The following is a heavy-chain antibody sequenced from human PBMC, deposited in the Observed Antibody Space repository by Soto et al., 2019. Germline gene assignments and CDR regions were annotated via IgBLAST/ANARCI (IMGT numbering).Heavy chain of an antibody. J-gene: IGHJ5*02. V-gene: IGHV1-69*02. CDR1: GGTFSSYT. CDR3: ATGLMGIAAAAFDP. Sequence: SVKVSCKASGGTFSSYTISWVRQAPGQGLEWMGRIIPILGIANYAQKFQGRVTITADKSTSTAYMELSSLRSEDTAVYYCATGLMGIAAAAFDPWGQGTLITVSS. CDR2: IIPILGIA. D-gene: IGHD6-13*01.